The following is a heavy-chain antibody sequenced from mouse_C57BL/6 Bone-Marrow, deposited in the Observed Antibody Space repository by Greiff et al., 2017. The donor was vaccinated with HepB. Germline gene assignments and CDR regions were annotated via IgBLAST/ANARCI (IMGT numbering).Heavy chain of an antibody. D-gene: IGHD1-1*01. CDR1: GYTFTSYG. CDR2: IYPRSGNT. Sequence: QVQLQQSGAELARPGASVKLSCKASGYTFTSYGISWVKQRTGQGLEWIGEIYPRSGNTYYNEKFKGKATRTADKSSSTAYMELRSLTSEDSAVYFCAKLRYPILYWYFDVWGTGTTVTVSS. CDR3: AKLRYPILYWYFDV. V-gene: IGHV1-81*01. J-gene: IGHJ1*03.